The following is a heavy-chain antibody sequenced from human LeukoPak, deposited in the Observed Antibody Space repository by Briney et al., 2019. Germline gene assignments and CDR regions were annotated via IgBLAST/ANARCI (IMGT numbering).Heavy chain of an antibody. CDR2: IIPIFGTA. CDR3: ARDSYDILTGYYPYYFDY. CDR1: GGTFSSYA. J-gene: IGHJ4*02. D-gene: IGHD3-9*01. V-gene: IGHV1-69*01. Sequence: SVKVSCKASGGTFSSYAISWVRQATGQGLEWMGGIIPIFGTANYAQKFQGRVTITADESTSTAYMELSSLRSEDTAVYYCARDSYDILTGYYPYYFDYWGQGTLVTVSS.